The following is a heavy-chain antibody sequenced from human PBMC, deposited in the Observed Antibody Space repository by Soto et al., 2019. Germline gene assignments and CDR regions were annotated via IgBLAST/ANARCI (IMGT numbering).Heavy chain of an antibody. J-gene: IGHJ4*02. Sequence: AGGSLRLSCAASGFGFSTHALTWVRQARGKGLEWLSSITNTGLTTHYADSVKGRFTISRENSRNTLHLQMNNLRVDDTAIYYCAKGFDYGDTKHIDHWGQGTLFTVSS. CDR3: AKGFDYGDTKHIDH. CDR1: GFGFSTHA. D-gene: IGHD4-17*01. V-gene: IGHV3-23*01. CDR2: ITNTGLTT.